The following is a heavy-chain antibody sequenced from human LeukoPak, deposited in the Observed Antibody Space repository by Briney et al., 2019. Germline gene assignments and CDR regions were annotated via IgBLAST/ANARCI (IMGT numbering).Heavy chain of an antibody. CDR1: GFTFGSYS. V-gene: IGHV3-21*01. CDR3: ARESGDQTYYEYYGMDV. J-gene: IGHJ6*02. CDR2: ISSGSSYI. Sequence: GGSLRLSCAASGFTFGSYSMNWVRQAPGKGLEWLSSISSGSSYIYYTDSVKGRFTISRDNAKTSLYLQMNSLRAEDTAVYYCARESGDQTYYEYYGMDVWDQGATVTVSS. D-gene: IGHD4-17*01.